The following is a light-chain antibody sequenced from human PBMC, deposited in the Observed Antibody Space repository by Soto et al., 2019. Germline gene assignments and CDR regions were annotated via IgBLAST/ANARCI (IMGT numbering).Light chain of an antibody. CDR3: QQSYSLPRT. CDR1: QRITSY. J-gene: IGKJ1*01. Sequence: DIPMTQSPSSLSASIGDTVTISCRATQRITSYLNWYQVKPGKAPNLLTYAASSLQSGVPSRFSGSGSGTDFTLTISSLLPEDIATYYCQQSYSLPRTFGQGTKVEV. V-gene: IGKV1-39*01. CDR2: AAS.